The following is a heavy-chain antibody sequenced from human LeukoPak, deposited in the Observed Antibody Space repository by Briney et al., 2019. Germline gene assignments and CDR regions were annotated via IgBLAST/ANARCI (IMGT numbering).Heavy chain of an antibody. CDR3: ARATVTTYGPDEDYYYYYGMDV. J-gene: IGHJ6*02. CDR1: GGSFSGYY. V-gene: IGHV4-34*01. D-gene: IGHD4-17*01. CDR2: INHSGST. Sequence: PSETLSLTCAVYGGSFSGYYWSWIRQPPGKGLEWIGEINHSGSTNYNPSLKSRVTISVDTSKNQFSLKLSSVTAADTAVYYCARATVTTYGPDEDYYYYYGMDVWGQGTTVTVPS.